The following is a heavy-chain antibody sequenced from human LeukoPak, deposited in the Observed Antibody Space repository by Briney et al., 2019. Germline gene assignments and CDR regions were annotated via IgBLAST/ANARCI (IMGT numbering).Heavy chain of an antibody. Sequence: PGGSLRLSCAASGFTFSSYAMSWVRQAPGKGLEWVSAISGSGGSTYYADSVKGRLTISRDNSKNTLYLQMNSLRAEDTAVYYCARSGSGYYHLTYFDYWGQGTLATVSS. D-gene: IGHD3-22*01. J-gene: IGHJ4*02. CDR3: ARSGSGYYHLTYFDY. CDR1: GFTFSSYA. CDR2: ISGSGGST. V-gene: IGHV3-23*01.